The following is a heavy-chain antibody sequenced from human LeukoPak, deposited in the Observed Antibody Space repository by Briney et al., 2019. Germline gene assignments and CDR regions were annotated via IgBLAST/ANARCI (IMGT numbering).Heavy chain of an antibody. CDR3: ARDVEVATIGTLYYYYYMDV. CDR1: GYTFTSYY. D-gene: IGHD5-24*01. CDR2: INPSGGST. V-gene: IGHV1-46*01. Sequence: ASVKVSCKASGYTFTSYYMHWVRQAPGQGLEWMGIINPSGGSTSYAQKFQGRVTMTRDMSTSTVYMELSSLRSEDTAVYYCARDVEVATIGTLYYYYYMDVWGKGTTVTVSS. J-gene: IGHJ6*03.